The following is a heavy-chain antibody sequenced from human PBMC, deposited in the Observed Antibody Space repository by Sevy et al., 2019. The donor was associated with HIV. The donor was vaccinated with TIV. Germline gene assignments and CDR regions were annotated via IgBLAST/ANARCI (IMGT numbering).Heavy chain of an antibody. CDR3: SRGGFTKPHDY. D-gene: IGHD3-16*01. Sequence: GGSLRLSCAASGFTFSKYSMSWVRQPPGKGLEWVSTLSFGCGEINYADSVKGRFTISRDNSKSSVYLQMNNPRPEDTAVDYCSRGGFTKPHDYWGQGTLVTGSS. J-gene: IGHJ4*02. CDR1: GFTFSKYS. CDR2: LSFGCGEI. V-gene: IGHV3-23*01.